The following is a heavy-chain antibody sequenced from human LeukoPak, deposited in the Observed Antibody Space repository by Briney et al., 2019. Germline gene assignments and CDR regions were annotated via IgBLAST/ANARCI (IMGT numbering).Heavy chain of an antibody. CDR3: ARAGIAGSPSGY. CDR2: INHSGST. Sequence: SETLSLTCAVYGGSFSGYYWSWIRQPPGKGLEWIGEINHSGSTNYNPSLKSRATMSIDTTKNQFPLKLRSVTAADTSVYFCARAGIAGSPSGYWGQGTRVTVSS. J-gene: IGHJ4*02. V-gene: IGHV4-34*01. D-gene: IGHD6-13*01. CDR1: GGSFSGYY.